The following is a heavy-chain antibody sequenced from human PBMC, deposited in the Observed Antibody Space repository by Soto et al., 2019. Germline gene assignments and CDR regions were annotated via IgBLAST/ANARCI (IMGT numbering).Heavy chain of an antibody. CDR2: IKTGGTYA. Sequence: GGSLRLSCAASGFTFSTYWMHWVRQAPGKGLLWVSRIKTGGTYATYADSVKGRFTISRDNAKNTLYLQMNSLRVEDAAVYYCAAGGSGYYANWGQGALVTVS. V-gene: IGHV3-74*01. J-gene: IGHJ4*02. CDR1: GFTFSTYW. CDR3: AAGGSGYYAN. D-gene: IGHD3-22*01.